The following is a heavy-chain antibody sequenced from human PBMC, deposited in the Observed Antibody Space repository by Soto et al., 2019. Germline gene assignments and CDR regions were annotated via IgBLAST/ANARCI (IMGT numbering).Heavy chain of an antibody. CDR1: GFTFSSYA. Sequence: GGSLRLSCAASGFTFSSYAMSWVRQAPGKGLEWVSAISGSGGSTYYADSVKGRFTISRDNSKNTLYLQMNSLRAEDTAVYYCAKVGEFRIVVVPAVVGWFDPWGQGTLVTVSS. J-gene: IGHJ5*02. CDR3: AKVGEFRIVVVPAVVGWFDP. CDR2: ISGSGGST. V-gene: IGHV3-23*01. D-gene: IGHD2-2*01.